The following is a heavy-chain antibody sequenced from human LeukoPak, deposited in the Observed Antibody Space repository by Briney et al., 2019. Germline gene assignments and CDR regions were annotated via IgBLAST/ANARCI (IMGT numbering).Heavy chain of an antibody. CDR1: GFTFSSYA. J-gene: IGHJ4*02. CDR3: AKDQMDTAMVDYFDY. Sequence: PGGSLRLSCAASGFTFSSYAMSWVRQAPGKGLEWVSAISGSGGSTYYADSVKGRFTISRDNSKNTLYLKMNSLRAEDTAVYYCAKDQMDTAMVDYFDYWGQGTLVTVSS. V-gene: IGHV3-23*01. D-gene: IGHD5-18*01. CDR2: ISGSGGST.